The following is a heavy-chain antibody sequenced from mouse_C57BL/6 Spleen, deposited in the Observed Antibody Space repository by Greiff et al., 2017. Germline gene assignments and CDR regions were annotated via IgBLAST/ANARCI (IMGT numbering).Heavy chain of an antibody. Sequence: QVQLQQPGAELVMPGASVKLSCKASGYTFTSYWMHWVKQRPGQGLEWIGEIDPSDSYTNYNQKFKGKSTLTVDKSSSTAYMQLSSLTSEDSAVYYCARNYYYGSSPWDFEVWGTGTTVTVSS. CDR3: ARNYYYGSSPWDFEV. J-gene: IGHJ1*03. D-gene: IGHD1-1*01. CDR1: GYTFTSYW. V-gene: IGHV1-69*01. CDR2: IDPSDSYT.